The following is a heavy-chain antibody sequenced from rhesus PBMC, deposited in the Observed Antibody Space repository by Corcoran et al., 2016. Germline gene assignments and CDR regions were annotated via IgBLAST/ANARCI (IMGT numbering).Heavy chain of an antibody. CDR2: IDANTLTT. J-gene: IGHJ5-1*01. Sequence: QVRLQESGPGLVQSSETLSLTCAVSGGSMSESSFWNWIRQPPGKGLEWIGNIDANTLTTSNPSIQSRVTIYKATSNTNFFLKVTSVTAADTAVYSCASPFERGRFEVWGAGIFVTVSS. CDR1: GGSMSESSF. D-gene: IGHD3-34*01. V-gene: IGHV4S9*01. CDR3: ASPFERGRFEV.